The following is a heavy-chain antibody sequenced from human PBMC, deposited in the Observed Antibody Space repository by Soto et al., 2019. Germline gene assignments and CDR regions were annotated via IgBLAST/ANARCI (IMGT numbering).Heavy chain of an antibody. CDR3: ARTGDTAMVSAFDI. J-gene: IGHJ3*02. CDR2: IKQDGSEK. Sequence: GGSLRLSCAASGFTFSSYWMSWVRQAPGKGLEWVANIKQDGSEKYYVDSVKGRFTISRDNAKNSLYLQMNSLRAEDTAVYYCARTGDTAMVSAFDIWGQGTMVTVSS. V-gene: IGHV3-7*03. D-gene: IGHD5-18*01. CDR1: GFTFSSYW.